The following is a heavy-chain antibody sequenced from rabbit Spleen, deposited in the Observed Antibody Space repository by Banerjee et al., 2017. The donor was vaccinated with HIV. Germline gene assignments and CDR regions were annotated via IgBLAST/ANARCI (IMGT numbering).Heavy chain of an antibody. CDR3: ARDTASSFSSYGMDL. CDR2: INMVTGKS. Sequence: QEQLEESGGGLVKPEGSLTLTCKASGVSFNDKDVMCWVRQAPGKGLEWIACINMVTGKSVYASWAKGRFIMSKTSSTTVTLQMTRLTAADTATYFCARDTASSFSSYGMDLWGPGTLVTVS. CDR1: GVSFNDKDV. V-gene: IGHV1S45*01. D-gene: IGHD8-1*01. J-gene: IGHJ6*01.